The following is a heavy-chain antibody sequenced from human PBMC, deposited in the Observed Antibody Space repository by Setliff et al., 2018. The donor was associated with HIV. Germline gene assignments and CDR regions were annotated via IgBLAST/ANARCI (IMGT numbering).Heavy chain of an antibody. CDR2: IHHSGSA. V-gene: IGHV4-38-2*01. CDR3: ASPRSLLVWYDAFDI. Sequence: PSETLSLTCAVSGYSISDGYYWGWIRQPPGKGPEWIGSIHHSGSAHFNPSLKSRVAMSVDTPENQFSLTRSSVTAADTAVYYCASPRSLLVWYDAFDIWGQGTMVTVSS. CDR1: GYSISDGYY. J-gene: IGHJ3*02. D-gene: IGHD3-16*01.